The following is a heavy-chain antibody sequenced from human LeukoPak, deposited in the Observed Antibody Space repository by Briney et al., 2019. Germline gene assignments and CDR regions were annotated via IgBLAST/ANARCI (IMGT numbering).Heavy chain of an antibody. CDR2: ISWNSGSI. V-gene: IGHV3-9*01. Sequence: PWGSLRLSCAASGFTLDDYAMHWVRQAPGKGLEWVSGISWNSGSIGYADSVKGRFTISRDNAKNSLYLQMNSLRAEDTALYYCARIGYSYGYLTYYYYYYMDVWGKGTTVTISS. D-gene: IGHD5-18*01. CDR1: GFTLDDYA. J-gene: IGHJ6*03. CDR3: ARIGYSYGYLTYYYYYYMDV.